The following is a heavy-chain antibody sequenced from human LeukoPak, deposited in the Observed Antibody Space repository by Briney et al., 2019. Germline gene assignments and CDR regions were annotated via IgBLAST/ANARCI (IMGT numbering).Heavy chain of an antibody. J-gene: IGHJ3*02. CDR3: ARDGYGEIDDAFDI. V-gene: IGHV3-21*01. D-gene: IGHD4-17*01. Sequence: PGGSLRLSCAASGFTFSSYSMNWVRQARGMGLEWVSSISSSSSYIYYAHSVKGRFTISRDNAKNSLYLQMNSLSAEDTAVYYCARDGYGEIDDAFDIWGQGTMVTVSS. CDR1: GFTFSSYS. CDR2: ISSSSSYI.